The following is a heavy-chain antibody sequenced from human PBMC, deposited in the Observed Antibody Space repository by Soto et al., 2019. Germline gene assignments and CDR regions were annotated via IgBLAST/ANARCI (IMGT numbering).Heavy chain of an antibody. CDR1: GFTVSSNY. Sequence: GGSLRLSCAASGFTVSSNYMSWVRQAPGKGLEWVSVIYSGGSTYYADSVKGRFTISRHNSKNTLYLQMKSLRAEDTAVYYCVRDSGHCSSTSCFFPSYYGMDVWGQGTTVTVSS. V-gene: IGHV3-53*04. J-gene: IGHJ6*02. CDR3: VRDSGHCSSTSCFFPSYYGMDV. D-gene: IGHD2-2*01. CDR2: IYSGGST.